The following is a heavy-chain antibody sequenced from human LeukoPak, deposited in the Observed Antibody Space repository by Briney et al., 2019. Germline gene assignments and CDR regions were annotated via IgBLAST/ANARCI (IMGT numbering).Heavy chain of an antibody. V-gene: IGHV3-7*03. D-gene: IGHD1-26*01. CDR2: ISKDGGEK. J-gene: IGHJ4*02. CDR1: GFTFNSYW. CDR3: VKDSPPRYSGSPPAY. Sequence: GGSLRLSCAASGFTFNSYWMSWVRQAPGKGLEWVANISKDGGEKYYVDSVKGRFTISRDNAKNSLYLQMNSLRADDTAAYYCVKDSPPRYSGSPPAYWGQGTLVTVSS.